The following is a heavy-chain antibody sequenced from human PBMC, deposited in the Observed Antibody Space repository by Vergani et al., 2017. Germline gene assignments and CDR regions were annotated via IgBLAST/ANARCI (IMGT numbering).Heavy chain of an antibody. V-gene: IGHV1-69-2*01. D-gene: IGHD4-17*01. J-gene: IGHJ6*02. CDR2: VDPEDGET. Sequence: EVQLVQSWAEVKKPGATMEISCKVSGYTFTDHYMHWVKQAPGKGLEWMGLVDPEDGETIYAEKFKGRVTIAADTTTYTAHLELSSLRSEDTAVYYCATPQTVTTGGMEVWGQGTTVIVSS. CDR1: GYTFTDHY. CDR3: ATPQTVTTGGMEV.